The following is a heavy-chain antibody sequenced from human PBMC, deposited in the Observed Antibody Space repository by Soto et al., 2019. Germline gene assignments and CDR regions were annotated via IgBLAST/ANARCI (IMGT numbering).Heavy chain of an antibody. V-gene: IGHV3-23*01. D-gene: IGHD3-22*01. J-gene: IGHJ6*02. CDR1: GFTFSSYA. CDR2: ISGSGGST. Sequence: PGGSLRLSCAASGFTFSSYAMSWVRQAPGKGLEWVSGISGSGGSTYYADSVKGRFTISRDNSKNTLYLQMNSLRVEDTALYYCARDEGLTMIVVVHPGPRYGMDVWGQGTTVTVSS. CDR3: ARDEGLTMIVVVHPGPRYGMDV.